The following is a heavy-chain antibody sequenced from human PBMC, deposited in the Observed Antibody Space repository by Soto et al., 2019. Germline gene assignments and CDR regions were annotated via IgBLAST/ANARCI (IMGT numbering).Heavy chain of an antibody. CDR2: IYHTGNT. V-gene: IGHV4-38-2*01. Sequence: SETLSLTCAVSGYSISGGYYGGWIRQPPGKGLEWIGSIYHTGNTYYSPSLESRVTISVDTSKSHFSLRLTSVTAADTAVYYCARSGSYYAFDIWGQGTMVTVSS. CDR3: ARSGSYYAFDI. CDR1: GYSISGGYY. J-gene: IGHJ3*02. D-gene: IGHD1-26*01.